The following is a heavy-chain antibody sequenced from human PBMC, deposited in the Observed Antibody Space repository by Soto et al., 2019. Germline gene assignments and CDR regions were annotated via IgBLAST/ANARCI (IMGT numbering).Heavy chain of an antibody. Sequence: QITLNESGPTVVRPTETLTLTCRFSGFSLTTSGVGVGWIRQSPGKAPEWLALIYWDDDKRYSASLKSRLTITKDTSKNQVVLTVSDLDPTHTATYYCAHRVLRTVFGLVTTTAIYVDFWGQGTPVAVSS. J-gene: IGHJ4*02. CDR3: AHRVLRTVFGLVTTTAIYVDF. CDR1: GFSLTTSGVG. D-gene: IGHD3-3*01. V-gene: IGHV2-5*02. CDR2: IYWDDDK.